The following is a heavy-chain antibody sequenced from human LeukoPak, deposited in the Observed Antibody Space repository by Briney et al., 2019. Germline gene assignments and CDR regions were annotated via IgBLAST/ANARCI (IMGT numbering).Heavy chain of an antibody. V-gene: IGHV1-2*02. J-gene: IGHJ4*02. CDR1: AYTFTGYY. CDR2: INPNSGGT. CDR3: ARRYSSGWYPDGRYYFDY. Sequence: ASVKVSCKASAYTFTGYYMHWVRQAPGQGLEWMGWINPNSGGTNYAQKFQGRVTMTRDTSISTAYMELSRLRSDATAVYYCARRYSSGWYPDGRYYFDYWGQGTLVTVSS. D-gene: IGHD6-19*01.